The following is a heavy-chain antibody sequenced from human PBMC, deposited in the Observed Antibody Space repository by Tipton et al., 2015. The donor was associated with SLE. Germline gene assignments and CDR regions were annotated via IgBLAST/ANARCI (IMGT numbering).Heavy chain of an antibody. V-gene: IGHV4-34*11. CDR1: GGSFSGYY. J-gene: IGHJ4*02. D-gene: IGHD5-18*01. CDR2: ISYSGST. CDR3: ARDRSGSLDTFDI. Sequence: TLSLTCVVYGGSFSGYYWSWIRQPPGKGLEWIGTISYSGSTYSNPSLKSRVTMSIHTSTIQFSLRLSSVTAADTAVYYCARDRSGSLDTFDIWGQGTLVTVSS.